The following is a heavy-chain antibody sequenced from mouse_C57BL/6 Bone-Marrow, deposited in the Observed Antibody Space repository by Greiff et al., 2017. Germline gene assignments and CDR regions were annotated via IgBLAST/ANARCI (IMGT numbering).Heavy chain of an antibody. CDR3: TATAHYFDY. CDR2: IDPENGDT. CDR1: GFNIKDDY. V-gene: IGHV14-4*01. Sequence: LKQSGAELVRPGASVKLSCTASGFNIKDDYMHWVKQRPEQGLEWIGWIDPENGDTEYASKFQGKATITADPSSNTAYLQLSSLTAEDTAVYYCTATAHYFDYWGQGTTLTVSS. J-gene: IGHJ2*01. D-gene: IGHD1-2*01.